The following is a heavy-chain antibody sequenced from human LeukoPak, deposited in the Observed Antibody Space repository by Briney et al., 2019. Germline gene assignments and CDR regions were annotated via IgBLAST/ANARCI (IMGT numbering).Heavy chain of an antibody. J-gene: IGHJ4*02. CDR3: ARQGGDGYNYNYFDY. Sequence: GESLKISCKGSGYSFTNYWIGWVRQMPGKGLEWVGIIYPGDSDTLYSPSFQGLVTISADKSISTAYLQWSSLKASDTAMYYCARQGGDGYNYNYFDYWGQGSLVTVSS. D-gene: IGHD5-24*01. V-gene: IGHV5-51*01. CDR1: GYSFTNYW. CDR2: IYPGDSDT.